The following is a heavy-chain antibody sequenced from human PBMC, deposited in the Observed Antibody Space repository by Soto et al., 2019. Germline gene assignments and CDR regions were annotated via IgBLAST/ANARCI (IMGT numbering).Heavy chain of an antibody. J-gene: IGHJ4*02. CDR1: GGSVSSGSYY. CDR2: IYYSGST. Sequence: SETLSLTCTVSGGSVSSGSYYWSWIRQPPGKGLEWIGYIYYSGSTNYNPSLKSRVTISVDTSKNQFSLKLSSVTAADTAVYYCARALQWLEYDFDYWGQGTLVTVSS. CDR3: ARALQWLEYDFDY. D-gene: IGHD6-19*01. V-gene: IGHV4-61*01.